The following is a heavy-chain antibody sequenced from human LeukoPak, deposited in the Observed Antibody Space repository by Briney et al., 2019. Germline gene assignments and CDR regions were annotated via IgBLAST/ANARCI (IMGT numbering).Heavy chain of an antibody. V-gene: IGHV3-23*01. Sequence: GGSLRLSCAASGFTFSSYAMSWVRQAPGKGLEWVSAISGSSGITYYADSVKGRFTISRDNSKNTLYLQMNSLRAEDTAVYYCATRAGDYSYYFDYWGQGTLVTVSS. D-gene: IGHD4-17*01. CDR2: ISGSSGIT. CDR1: GFTFSSYA. J-gene: IGHJ4*02. CDR3: ATRAGDYSYYFDY.